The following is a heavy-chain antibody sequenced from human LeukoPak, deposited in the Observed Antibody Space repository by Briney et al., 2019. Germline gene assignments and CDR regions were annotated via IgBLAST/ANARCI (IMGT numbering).Heavy chain of an antibody. CDR3: AIGSDTVPGPAAIRGSNWFDP. D-gene: IGHD2-2*02. CDR2: SVPIFGGP. Sequence: SVKVSCKASGDTFSKYPISWVRQAPGQGLEWMGGSVPIFGGPNYAQKFQGRVTITVDESASTAYMELSSLTYEDTALYYCAIGSDTVPGPAAIRGSNWFDPWGQGTLVTVSS. J-gene: IGHJ5*02. V-gene: IGHV1-69*01. CDR1: GDTFSKYP.